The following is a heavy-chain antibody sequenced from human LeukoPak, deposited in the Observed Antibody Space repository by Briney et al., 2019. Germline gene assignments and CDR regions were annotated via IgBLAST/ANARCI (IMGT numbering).Heavy chain of an antibody. J-gene: IGHJ4*02. CDR1: GFTFTNY. D-gene: IGHD2/OR15-2a*01. V-gene: IGHV3-23*01. CDR3: AKARGTSMNYYFEY. Sequence: GGSLRLSCAASGFTFTNYMSWVRQAPGKGLEWVSTITGSGGNTYYADFVRGRFTISRDNSKNTLYLQMNSLRAEDTAIYYCAKARGTSMNYYFEYWGQGTLVTVSS. CDR2: ITGSGGNT.